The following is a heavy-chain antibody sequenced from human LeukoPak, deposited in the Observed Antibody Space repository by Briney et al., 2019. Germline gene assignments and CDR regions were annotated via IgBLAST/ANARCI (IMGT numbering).Heavy chain of an antibody. CDR1: GFTVSSNY. CDR2: IYSGGST. Sequence: PGGCLRLSCAASGFTVSSNYMSWVRQAPGKGLEWVSVIYSGGSTYYADSVKGRFTISRDNSKNTLYLQMNSLRAEDAAVYYCAREGYDSSGYYDYWGQGTLVTVSS. CDR3: AREGYDSSGYYDY. V-gene: IGHV3-53*01. D-gene: IGHD3-22*01. J-gene: IGHJ4*02.